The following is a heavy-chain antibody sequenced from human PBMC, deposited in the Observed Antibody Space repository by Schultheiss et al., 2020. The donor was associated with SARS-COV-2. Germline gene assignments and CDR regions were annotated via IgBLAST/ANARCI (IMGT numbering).Heavy chain of an antibody. V-gene: IGHV3-30-3*01. D-gene: IGHD3-3*01. CDR3: TARIFGVRHFDY. CDR1: GFTFSSYA. CDR2: ISYDGSNK. Sequence: GGSLRLSCAASGFTFSSYAMHWVRQAPGKGLEWVAVISYDGSNKYYADSVKGRFTISRDNSKNTVYLQMKSLKTEDTAGYYSTARIFGVRHFDYWGQGTLVTVSS. J-gene: IGHJ4*02.